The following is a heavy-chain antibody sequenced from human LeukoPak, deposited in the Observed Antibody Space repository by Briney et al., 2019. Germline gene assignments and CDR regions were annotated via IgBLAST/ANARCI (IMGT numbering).Heavy chain of an antibody. J-gene: IGHJ6*03. Sequence: SSETVSLPCGVSGGPISRSNWWSWVRGPPGQGLERTGEIYHSGSTNYNPSLKSRVTISVDKSKNQFSLKLSSVTAADTAVYYCASGLTDHYYYYYYMDVWGKGTTVTVSS. CDR3: ASGLTDHYYYYYYMDV. CDR1: GGPISRSNW. CDR2: IYHSGST. V-gene: IGHV4-4*02. D-gene: IGHD4-11*01.